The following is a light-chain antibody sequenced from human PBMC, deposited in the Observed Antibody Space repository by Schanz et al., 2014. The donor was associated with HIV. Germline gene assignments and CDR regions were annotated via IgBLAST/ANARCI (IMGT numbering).Light chain of an antibody. V-gene: IGKV1-33*01. CDR3: QHYNDFPPALT. J-gene: IGKJ4*01. CDR1: GDIMNN. Sequence: DIQMTQSPSSLSASIGVRVTLTCQASGDIMNNLNWYQQIPAKAPRLLIYDATTLETGVPSRFTARGTGTNFTLTITSLQPEDVGTYYCQHYNDFPPALTFGGGTKVEVK. CDR2: DAT.